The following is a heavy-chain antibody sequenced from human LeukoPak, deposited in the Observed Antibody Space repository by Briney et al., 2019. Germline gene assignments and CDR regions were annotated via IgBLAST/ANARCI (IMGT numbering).Heavy chain of an antibody. V-gene: IGHV3-21*01. Sequence: GGFLRLSCAASGFTLSGYSMNWVRQAPGMGLEWVSSISSDSTSIYYAESLKGRFTISRDNAKNSLYLQMSSLRDEDTAVYYCAKKSGHWFDPWGQGTLVTVSS. CDR2: ISSDSTSI. CDR1: GFTLSGYS. CDR3: AKKSGHWFDP. J-gene: IGHJ5*02.